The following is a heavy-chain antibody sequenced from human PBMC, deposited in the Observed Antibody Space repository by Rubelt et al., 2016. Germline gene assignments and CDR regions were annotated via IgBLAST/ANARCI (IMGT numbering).Heavy chain of an antibody. Sequence: QLQLQESGPGLVKPSEALSLTCTVSGGSISSSSYYWGWIRQPPGQGLEWIGSIYYSGRTYYKPSLKRRVTISVDTSKNQFSLRVSSVTAADTAVYYCARDPRAGTTSFDYWGQGTLVTVSS. CDR2: IYYSGRT. V-gene: IGHV4-39*07. CDR1: GGSISSSSYY. J-gene: IGHJ4*02. D-gene: IGHD1-7*01. CDR3: ARDPRAGTTSFDY.